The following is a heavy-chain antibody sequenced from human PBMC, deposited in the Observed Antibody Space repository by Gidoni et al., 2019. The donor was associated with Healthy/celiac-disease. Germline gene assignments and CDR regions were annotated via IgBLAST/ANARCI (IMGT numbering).Heavy chain of an antibody. Sequence: QVQLVQSGAEVKKPGSSVKVSCKASGGTFSSYATSWVRQAPGQGREWMGGIIPILGTANYAQKFQGRVTITADESTSTAYMELSSLRSEDTAVYYCARDGPHGPSYGDYVYYYYGMDVWGQGTTVTVSS. J-gene: IGHJ6*02. D-gene: IGHD4-17*01. CDR1: GGTFSSYA. CDR3: ARDGPHGPSYGDYVYYYYGMDV. V-gene: IGHV1-69*01. CDR2: IIPILGTA.